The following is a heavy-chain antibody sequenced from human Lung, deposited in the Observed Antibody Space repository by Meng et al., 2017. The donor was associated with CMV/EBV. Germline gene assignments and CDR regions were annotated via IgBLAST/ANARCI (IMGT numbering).Heavy chain of an antibody. D-gene: IGHD1-14*01. CDR2: IKGDDNKK. CDR3: SRDLNPSYKDVCADAFEI. J-gene: IGHJ3*02. V-gene: IGHV3-7*01. Sequence: GESLKISCAASGITFSRYWMVWVRQAPGKGLEWVANIKGDDNKKYYLDSVKGRFTISRDNAKNSLYLQMNSLRAEDTAVYYWSRDLNPSYKDVCADAFEIWGQGTLVTGSS. CDR1: GITFSRYW.